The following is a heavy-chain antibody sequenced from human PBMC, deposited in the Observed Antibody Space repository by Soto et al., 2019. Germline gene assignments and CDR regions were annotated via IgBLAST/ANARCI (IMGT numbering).Heavy chain of an antibody. CDR1: GGSIGSGGYY. J-gene: IGHJ4*02. Sequence: QVQLQESGPGLVKPSQTLSLTCTVSGGSIGSGGYYWSRIRQHPGKGLEWIGYIYYSGSTYYNPSLKSRVTISVDTSKNQFSLKLSSVTAADTAVYYCARTGERWILGYYFDYWGQGTLVTVSS. CDR3: ARTGERWILGYYFDY. D-gene: IGHD2-2*03. CDR2: IYYSGST. V-gene: IGHV4-31*03.